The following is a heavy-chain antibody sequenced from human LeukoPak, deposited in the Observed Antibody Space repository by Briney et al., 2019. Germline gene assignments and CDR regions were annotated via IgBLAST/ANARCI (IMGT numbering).Heavy chain of an antibody. CDR3: VTIPYYYDSSGLP. D-gene: IGHD3-22*01. V-gene: IGHV1-18*01. CDR1: GYTFTSYG. Sequence: GASVKVSCKASGYTFTSYGISWVRQAPGQGLEWMGWISAYNGNTIYAQKLQGRVTMTTDTSTSTAYMELRSLRSDDTAVYYCVTIPYYYDSSGLPWGQGTLVTVSS. J-gene: IGHJ4*02. CDR2: ISAYNGNT.